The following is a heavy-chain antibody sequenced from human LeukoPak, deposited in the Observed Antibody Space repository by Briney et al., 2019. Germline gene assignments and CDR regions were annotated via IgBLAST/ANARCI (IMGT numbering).Heavy chain of an antibody. V-gene: IGHV1-2*02. CDR1: GYTFTDYY. D-gene: IGHD3-10*01. CDR2: INPNSGGT. CDR3: TRAHRGSGMDV. J-gene: IGHJ6*02. Sequence: ASVKVSCKASGYTFTDYYMHWVRQVPGQGLEWMGWINPNSGGTNYAQKFQGRVTMTRDTSMSTAYMELSRLRSDDTAVYYCTRAHRGSGMDVWGQGTTVTVSS.